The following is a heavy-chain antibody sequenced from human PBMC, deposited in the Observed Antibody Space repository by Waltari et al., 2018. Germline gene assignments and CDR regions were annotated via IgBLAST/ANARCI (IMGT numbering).Heavy chain of an antibody. D-gene: IGHD5-18*01. CDR2: MYPPGSS. V-gene: IGHV3-66*02. Sequence: DVQLAESGGGLVHPGGSLGLSCAASGFTVSSAHMRWVRQSPGKELEWVSVMYPPGSSYNADAVEGRFSISRDISQNTVHLQMNNLRLEDTAIYYCARARDEHTAMVFFDLWGQGTVVTVSS. CDR3: ARARDEHTAMVFFDL. CDR1: GFTVSSAH. J-gene: IGHJ4*02.